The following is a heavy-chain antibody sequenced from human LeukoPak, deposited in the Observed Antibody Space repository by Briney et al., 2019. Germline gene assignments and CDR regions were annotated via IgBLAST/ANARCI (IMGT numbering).Heavy chain of an antibody. J-gene: IGHJ4*02. Sequence: GGSLRLSCAASGFTVSSNYMSWVRQAPGKGLEWVSVIYSGASTYYADSVKGRFTISRDNSKNTLYLQMNSLRAEDTAVYYCARLYYYGSGSGDYWGQGTLVTVSS. CDR3: ARLYYYGSGSGDY. CDR1: GFTVSSNY. D-gene: IGHD3-10*01. CDR2: IYSGAST. V-gene: IGHV3-53*01.